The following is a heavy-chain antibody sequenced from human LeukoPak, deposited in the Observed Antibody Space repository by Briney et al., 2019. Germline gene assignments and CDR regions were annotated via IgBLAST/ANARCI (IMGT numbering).Heavy chain of an antibody. Sequence: SETLSLTCTVSGGSISSSSYYWGWIRQPPGKGLEWIGSIYYSGSTYYNPSLKSRVTISVDTSKNQFSLKLSSVTAADTAVYYCARLKSDNPLTLNWFDPWGQETLVTVSS. D-gene: IGHD1-1*01. V-gene: IGHV4-39*01. CDR3: ARLKSDNPLTLNWFDP. CDR1: GGSISSSSYY. J-gene: IGHJ5*02. CDR2: IYYSGST.